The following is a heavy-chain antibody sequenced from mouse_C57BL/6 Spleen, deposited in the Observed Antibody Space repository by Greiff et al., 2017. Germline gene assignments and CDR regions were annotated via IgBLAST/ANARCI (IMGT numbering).Heavy chain of an antibody. CDR1: GYTFTEYP. D-gene: IGHD1-1*02. CDR3: ARHEAIGSYGYWYCDV. CDR2: FYPGSGSI. J-gene: IGHJ1*03. Sequence: LTQSGAELVKPGASVKLSCKASGYTFTEYPIHWVKQRSGQGLEWIWWFYPGSGSIKYNEKFKDKAPFTADKSANTVYKELSRLTTEDSAVYFCARHEAIGSYGYWYCDVWGTGTTVTVSS. V-gene: IGHV1-62-2*01.